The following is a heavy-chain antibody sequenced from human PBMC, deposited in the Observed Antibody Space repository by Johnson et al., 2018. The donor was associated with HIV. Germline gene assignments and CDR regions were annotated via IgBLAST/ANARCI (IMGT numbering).Heavy chain of an antibody. CDR3: ARDFGLGDLSYATVDAFDF. J-gene: IGHJ3*01. CDR2: ISYGGNKQ. CDR1: GFTFSSYD. V-gene: IGHV3-30-3*01. Sequence: QVQLVESGGGVVQPGRSLRVSCGTSGFTFSSYDMHWVRQAPGKGLEWVAVISYGGNKQYYVDSVEGRFTISRDNSKDTLYLQMNNLTIEDTAVYSCARDFGLGDLSYATVDAFDFWGPGTLVTVSS. D-gene: IGHD3-16*02.